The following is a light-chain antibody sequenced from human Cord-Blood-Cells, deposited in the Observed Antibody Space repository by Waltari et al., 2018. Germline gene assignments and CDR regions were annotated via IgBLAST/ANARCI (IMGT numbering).Light chain of an antibody. CDR1: ALPNNY. CDR2: KYG. V-gene: IGLV3-25*03. CDR3: QSADSSGTYKWV. Sequence: SYELTQPPSVLVSPGQTARITCSGAALPNNYAYLSQQKQGQAPALVIYKYGERPPGIPGRFSGSSSETTGTLTISGVQAEDEGDYYCQSADSSGTYKWVFGGGTKLTVL. J-gene: IGLJ2*01.